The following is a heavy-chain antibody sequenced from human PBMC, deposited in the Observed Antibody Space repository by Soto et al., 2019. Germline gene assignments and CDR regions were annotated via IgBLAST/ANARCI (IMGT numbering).Heavy chain of an antibody. CDR3: AKAPRIAAAGIGDKYYFDY. CDR1: GFTFSSYA. J-gene: IGHJ4*02. V-gene: IGHV3-64*04. Sequence: GGSLRLSCSASGFTFSSYAMHWVRQAPGKGLEYVSAISGNRGSTYYADSVKGRFTISRDNSKNTLYLQMNSLRAEDTAVYYCAKAPRIAAAGIGDKYYFDYWGQGTLVTVSS. D-gene: IGHD6-13*01. CDR2: ISGNRGST.